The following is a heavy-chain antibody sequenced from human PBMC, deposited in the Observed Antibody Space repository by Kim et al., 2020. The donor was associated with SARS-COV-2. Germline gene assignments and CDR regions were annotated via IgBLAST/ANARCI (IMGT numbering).Heavy chain of an antibody. Sequence: GGSLRLSCATSGFTFSAYDMNWVRQAPGKGLEWLSFITKSSATIYYADSVEGRFTISRDNAKNSLFLQMNSLRDEDTALYYCVRDRMWGAFDIGGQGTM. CDR2: ITKSSATI. J-gene: IGHJ3*02. CDR3: VRDRMWGAFDI. D-gene: IGHD1-26*01. CDR1: GFTFSAYD. V-gene: IGHV3-48*02.